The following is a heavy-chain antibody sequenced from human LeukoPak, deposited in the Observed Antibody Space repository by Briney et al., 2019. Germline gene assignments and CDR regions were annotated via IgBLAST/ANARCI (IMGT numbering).Heavy chain of an antibody. CDR3: ARGGSYYDFWSGYYSFNRFDP. D-gene: IGHD3-3*01. V-gene: IGHV4-34*01. CDR1: GGSFSGYY. CDR2: INHSGST. J-gene: IGHJ5*02. Sequence: SETLSLTCAVYGGSFSGYYWSWIRQPPGKGLEWIGEINHSGSTNYNPSLKSRATISVDTSKNQFSLKLSSVTAADTAVYYCARGGSYYDFWSGYYSFNRFDPWGQGTLVTVSS.